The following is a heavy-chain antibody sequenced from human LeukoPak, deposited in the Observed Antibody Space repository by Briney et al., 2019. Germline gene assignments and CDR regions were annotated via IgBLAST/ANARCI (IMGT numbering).Heavy chain of an antibody. Sequence: GGSLRLSCAASGFTFSSSAMSWVRQAPGKGLEWVSAITGSGINTYYADSVKGRFTISRDNSKNTLYLQMNSLRAEGTAVYYCAKPLSGNYHCFDYWGQGTLVTVSS. V-gene: IGHV3-23*01. D-gene: IGHD1-26*01. CDR1: GFTFSSSA. CDR2: ITGSGINT. CDR3: AKPLSGNYHCFDY. J-gene: IGHJ4*02.